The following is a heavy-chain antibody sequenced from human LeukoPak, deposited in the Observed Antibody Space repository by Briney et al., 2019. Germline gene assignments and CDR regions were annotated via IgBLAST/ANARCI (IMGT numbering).Heavy chain of an antibody. CDR2: IYYSGST. V-gene: IGHV4-39*07. CDR1: GGSISSSSYY. CDR3: ARWRGYDSKGGPFDY. Sequence: PSETLSLTCTVSGGSISSSSYYWGWIRQPPGKGLEWIGSIYYSGSTYYNPSLKSRVTISVDTSKNQFSLKLSSVTAADTAVYYCARWRGYDSKGGPFDYWGQGTLVTVSS. J-gene: IGHJ4*02. D-gene: IGHD5-12*01.